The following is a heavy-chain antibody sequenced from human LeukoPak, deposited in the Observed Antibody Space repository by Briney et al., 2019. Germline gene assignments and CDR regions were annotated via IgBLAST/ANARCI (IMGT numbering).Heavy chain of an antibody. V-gene: IGHV5-51*01. Sequence: GESLKISCKGSGYDFTTYYVGWVRLMPGKGLEWMGIIYPGDSDTRYSPSFQGQVTISADKSISAAYLQWSSLKASDTAMYYCARVRAYSSASYYFDSWGQGTLVTVSS. CDR1: GYDFTTYY. CDR3: ARVRAYSSASYYFDS. J-gene: IGHJ4*02. CDR2: IYPGDSDT. D-gene: IGHD3-10*01.